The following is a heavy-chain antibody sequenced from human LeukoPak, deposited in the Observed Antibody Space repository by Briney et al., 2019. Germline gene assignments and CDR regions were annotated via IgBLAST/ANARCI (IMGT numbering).Heavy chain of an antibody. V-gene: IGHV6-1*01. J-gene: IGHJ6*02. CDR1: GDSVSSISVA. Sequence: SQTLSLTCAIFGDSVSSISVAWNWIRQSPSRGLGWLGRTYYRSKWYYEYAVSVKSRINISPDTSKNQFSLQLTSVTPEDTAVYYCPLARSEYHYGMDVWGQGTTVTVSS. CDR3: PLARSEYHYGMDV. CDR2: TYYRSKWYY.